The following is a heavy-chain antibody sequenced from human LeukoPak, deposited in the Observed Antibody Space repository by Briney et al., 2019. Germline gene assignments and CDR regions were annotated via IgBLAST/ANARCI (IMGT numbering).Heavy chain of an antibody. CDR2: IYPGDSDS. CDR3: ARRNAETSGARFYFDS. J-gene: IGHJ4*02. V-gene: IGHV5-51*01. CDR1: GYSFTSYW. Sequence: GESLKISCKASGYSFTSYWIGWVRQMPGKGLEWMGLIYPGDSDSRYSPSFQSQVTMSADKSVTTAYLQWSSLRPSDTGIYFCARRNAETSGARFYFDSWGQGTLVTVSS. D-gene: IGHD2-15*01.